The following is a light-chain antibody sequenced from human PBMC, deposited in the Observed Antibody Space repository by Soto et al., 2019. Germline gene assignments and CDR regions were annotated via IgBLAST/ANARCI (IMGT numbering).Light chain of an antibody. V-gene: IGKV1-33*01. Sequence: IQMTQSPSSLSASVGDRVTITCQASQDITNYLIWYQQKPGKAPKLLIYDASSLGKGVSSRFSGSGSGTHFTLTISSLQPEDIATYYCKQFDSVPCTFGQGTKLEIK. CDR1: QDITNY. CDR3: KQFDSVPCT. CDR2: DAS. J-gene: IGKJ2*02.